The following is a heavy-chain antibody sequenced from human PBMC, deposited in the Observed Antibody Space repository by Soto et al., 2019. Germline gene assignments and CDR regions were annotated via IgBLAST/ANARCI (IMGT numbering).Heavy chain of an antibody. Sequence: QVPLVESGGGVVQPGRSLRLSCAASGFPVSRYGMHWVRQAPGKGLEWVAVRSYDGSNKYYADSVKGRFTISRDTSNDTLYLQMNSLRAEDTAVYYCAKDREVSGVGSYYYYYGMAVWCHGTTVTVS. CDR2: RSYDGSNK. CDR3: AKDREVSGVGSYYYYYGMAV. D-gene: IGHD2-15*01. CDR1: GFPVSRYG. J-gene: IGHJ6*02. V-gene: IGHV3-30*18.